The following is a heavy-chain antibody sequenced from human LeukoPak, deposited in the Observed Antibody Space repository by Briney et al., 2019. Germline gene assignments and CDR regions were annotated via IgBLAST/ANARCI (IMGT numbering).Heavy chain of an antibody. CDR1: GFTFSSYS. CDR3: AKDSDYGGNSNFDY. V-gene: IGHV3-21*01. J-gene: IGHJ4*02. Sequence: PGGSLRLSCAASGFTFSSYSMNWVRQAPGKGLEWVSSISSSSSYIYYADSVKGRFTISRDNAKNSLYLQMNSLRAEDTAVYYCAKDSDYGGNSNFDYWGQGTLVTVSS. D-gene: IGHD4-17*01. CDR2: ISSSSSYI.